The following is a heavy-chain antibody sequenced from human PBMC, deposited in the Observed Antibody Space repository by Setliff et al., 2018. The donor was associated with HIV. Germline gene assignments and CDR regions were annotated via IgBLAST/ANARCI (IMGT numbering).Heavy chain of an antibody. CDR2: IWSDGTNK. CDR3: VRDYMWAFDY. Sequence: GGSLRLSCAASGFTFSSYAMHWVRQAPGKGLEWLALIWSDGTNKYYGDSVRGRFTISRDNTKNSLYLQMNNLRAEDTAVYYCVRDYMWAFDYWGQGTLVTVSS. J-gene: IGHJ4*01. D-gene: IGHD1-26*01. CDR1: GFTFSSYA. V-gene: IGHV3-33*01.